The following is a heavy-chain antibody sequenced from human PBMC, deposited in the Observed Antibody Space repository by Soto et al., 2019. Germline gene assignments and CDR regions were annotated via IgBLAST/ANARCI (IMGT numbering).Heavy chain of an antibody. CDR2: IYPGDSDT. CDR1: GYSFTSYW. V-gene: IGHV5-51*01. J-gene: IGHJ3*02. D-gene: IGHD4-17*01. Sequence: GESLKISCKGSGYSFTSYWIGWVRQMPGKGLEWMGIIYPGDSDTRYSPSFQGQVTISADKSISTAYLQWSSLKASDTAMYYCARHGGYGDNTAWLGNLAFDIWGQGTMVTVSS. CDR3: ARHGGYGDNTAWLGNLAFDI.